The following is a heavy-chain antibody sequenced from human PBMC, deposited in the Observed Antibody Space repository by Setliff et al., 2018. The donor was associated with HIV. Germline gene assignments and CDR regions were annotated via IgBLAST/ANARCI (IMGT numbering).Heavy chain of an antibody. Sequence: GESLKISCKDSGYSFPNDWIGWVRQMPGKGLEWVAIIFPGDSETIYSPSFEGQVTISADRSINTVYLQWRSLRASDTAIYYCTRHPLRPGIAGYFYFVDVWGTGTTVTVSS. D-gene: IGHD3-9*01. CDR3: TRHPLRPGIAGYFYFVDV. V-gene: IGHV5-51*01. CDR1: GYSFPNDW. J-gene: IGHJ6*03. CDR2: IFPGDSET.